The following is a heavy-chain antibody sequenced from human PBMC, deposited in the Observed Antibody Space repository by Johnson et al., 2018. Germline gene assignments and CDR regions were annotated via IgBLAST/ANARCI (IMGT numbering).Heavy chain of an antibody. CDR2: ISGSGDNT. CDR3: AKDRVKWGWGVEAFDI. J-gene: IGHJ3*02. V-gene: IGHV3-23*04. D-gene: IGHD1-26*01. Sequence: VQLVESGGGLVQPGGSLRISCATSGFTFSTYAMSWVRPAPGKGLEWVSVISGSGDNTYYGDSVMGRFTISRDNSKNKLYLERNSLRVEDTAVYYCAKDRVKWGWGVEAFDIWGQGTRVTVSS. CDR1: GFTFSTYA.